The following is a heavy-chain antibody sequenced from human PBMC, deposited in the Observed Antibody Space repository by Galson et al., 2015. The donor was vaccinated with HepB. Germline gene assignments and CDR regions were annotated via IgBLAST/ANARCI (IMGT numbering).Heavy chain of an antibody. J-gene: IGHJ4*02. D-gene: IGHD4-23*01. CDR3: ARDRPCDGGNSQLHS. CDR1: GNTFTSHY. CDR2: IIPMFGLT. Sequence: SVKVSCKAPGNTFTSHYFTWVRQAPGQGLEWMGKIIPMFGLTEYAQNFQARSTITADITTQTVYMELRSLKSEDTAVYFCARDRPCDGGNSQLHSWGQGTLVTVSS. V-gene: IGHV1-69*04.